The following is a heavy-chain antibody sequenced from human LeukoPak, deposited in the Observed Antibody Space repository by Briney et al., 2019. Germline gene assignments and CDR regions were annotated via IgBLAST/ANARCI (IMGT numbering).Heavy chain of an antibody. V-gene: IGHV3-21*01. J-gene: IGHJ4*02. D-gene: IGHD2-2*01. CDR1: GFTFSSYS. Sequence: GGSLRLSCAASGFTFSSYSMSWVRQAPGKGLEWVSSISDDSNYIYYADSVEGRFTISRDNAKNSLYLQMNSLRAEDTAIYYCANHLACGSTSCPPFDYWGQGTLVTVSS. CDR3: ANHLACGSTSCPPFDY. CDR2: ISDDSNYI.